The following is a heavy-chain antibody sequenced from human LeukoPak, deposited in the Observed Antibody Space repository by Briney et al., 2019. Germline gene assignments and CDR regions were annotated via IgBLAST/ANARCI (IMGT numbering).Heavy chain of an antibody. D-gene: IGHD2-2*01. CDR2: IYYSGST. J-gene: IGHJ6*03. CDR3: ARELVVAPYYYYYMDV. V-gene: IGHV4-61*01. Sequence: SETLSLTCTVSGGSVSSGSYYWSWIRQPPGKGLEWIGYIYYSGSTNYNPSLKSRVTISVDTSKNQFSRKLSSVTAADTAVYYCARELVVAPYYYYYMDVWGKGTTVTVSS. CDR1: GGSVSSGSYY.